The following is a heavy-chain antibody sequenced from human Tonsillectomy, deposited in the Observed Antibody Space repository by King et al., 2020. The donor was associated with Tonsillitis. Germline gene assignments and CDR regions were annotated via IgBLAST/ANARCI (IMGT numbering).Heavy chain of an antibody. CDR2: IYYSGST. Sequence: QLQESGPGLVKPSETLSLTCTVSGGYISSYYWSWIRPPPGKGLAWIGYIYYSGSTKYNPSLKSRVTILVDTSKNQFSLKLSSVTAADTAVYYCAIDNPHYCKLKICSGYFDLLGRGTLVTVSS. CDR1: GGYISSYY. J-gene: IGHJ2*01. D-gene: IGHD2/OR15-2a*01. CDR3: AIDNPHYCKLKICSGYFDL. V-gene: IGHV4-59*01.